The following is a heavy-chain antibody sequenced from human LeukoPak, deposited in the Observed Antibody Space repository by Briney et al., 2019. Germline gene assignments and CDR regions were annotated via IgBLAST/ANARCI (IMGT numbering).Heavy chain of an antibody. D-gene: IGHD5-18*01. CDR2: ISSSSSYI. J-gene: IGHJ4*02. CDR3: ATNRGYSYGYFDY. V-gene: IGHV3-21*01. CDR1: GFTFSSYS. Sequence: GGSLRLSCAASGFTFSSYSMNWVRQAPGKGLEWVSSISSSSSYIYYAGSVKGRFTISRDNAKNSLYLQMNSLRAEDTAVYYCATNRGYSYGYFDYWGQGTLVTVSS.